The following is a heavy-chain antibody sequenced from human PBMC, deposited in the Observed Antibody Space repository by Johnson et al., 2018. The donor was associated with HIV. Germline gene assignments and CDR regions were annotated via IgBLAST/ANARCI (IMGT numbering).Heavy chain of an antibody. D-gene: IGHD4-17*01. CDR2: IRYDEADK. CDR3: ARDVTKDAFDI. Sequence: QVQLVESGGGVVQPGGSLRLSCAASGFTFSSYGMHWVRQAPGKGLEWVAFIRYDEADKYYAASVKGRFTISRDNSKNTLYLQMNSLRAEDTAVYYCARDVTKDAFDIWGQGTMVTVSS. CDR1: GFTFSSYG. J-gene: IGHJ3*02. V-gene: IGHV3-30*02.